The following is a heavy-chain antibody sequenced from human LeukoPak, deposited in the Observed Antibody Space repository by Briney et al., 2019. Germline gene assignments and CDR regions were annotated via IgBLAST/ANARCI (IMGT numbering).Heavy chain of an antibody. Sequence: KPGGSLRLSCAASGFTFSDYYMSWIRQAPGKGLEWVSYISSSSSYTNYADSVKGRFTISRDNAKNSLYLQMNSLRAEDTAVYYCAKGMSATSGYLELEYWGQGTLVIASS. CDR1: GFTFSDYY. V-gene: IGHV3-11*05. J-gene: IGHJ4*02. CDR2: ISSSSSYT. CDR3: AKGMSATSGYLELEY. D-gene: IGHD3-22*01.